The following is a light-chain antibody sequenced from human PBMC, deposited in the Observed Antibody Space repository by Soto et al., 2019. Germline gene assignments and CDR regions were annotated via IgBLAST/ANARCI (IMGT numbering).Light chain of an antibody. CDR3: HQYGSAAWT. CDR1: QSISSGC. J-gene: IGKJ1*01. V-gene: IGKV3-20*01. Sequence: EIALTQSPGTLSLSPGERATLSCRASQSISSGCVAWYQQKPGQAPRLLIYAASSRATGIADRFRGSGSGRDFTLTISRLEPEDFAVYYCHQYGSAAWTFGQGTKVDIK. CDR2: AAS.